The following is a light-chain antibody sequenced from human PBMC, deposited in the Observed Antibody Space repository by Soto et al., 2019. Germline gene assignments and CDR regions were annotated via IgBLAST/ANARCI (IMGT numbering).Light chain of an antibody. CDR2: DSS. J-gene: IGKJ5*01. Sequence: DIQMTQSPSSLSASVGDRVTIICQASQDITNYLNWYQQNPGKAPNLLIHDSSNLETGVPSRFSGSGTGTYFSFTINSLQPEDIATYYCQQYDTLPLTFGQGTRLEIK. CDR3: QQYDTLPLT. CDR1: QDITNY. V-gene: IGKV1-33*01.